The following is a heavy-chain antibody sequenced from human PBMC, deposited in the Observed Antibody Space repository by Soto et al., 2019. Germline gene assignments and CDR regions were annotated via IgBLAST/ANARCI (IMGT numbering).Heavy chain of an antibody. V-gene: IGHV1-3*01. CDR2: INAGNGNT. D-gene: IGHD2-2*01. CDR3: AKDVCSDTSCYDWLGLFWFDP. CDR1: GYTFTSYA. Sequence: ASVKVSCKASGYTFTSYAMHWVRQAPGQRLEWMGWINAGNGNTKYSQKFQGRVTITRDTSASTAYMELSSLRSEDTAVYYCAKDVCSDTSCYDWLGLFWFDPWGQGTLVTVSS. J-gene: IGHJ5*02.